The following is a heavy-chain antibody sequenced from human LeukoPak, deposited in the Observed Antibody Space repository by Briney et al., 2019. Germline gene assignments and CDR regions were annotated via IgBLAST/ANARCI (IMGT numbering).Heavy chain of an antibody. D-gene: IGHD3-3*01. J-gene: IGHJ4*02. CDR1: GFTFSSYW. CDR2: IKQDGSGK. V-gene: IGHV3-7*01. CDR3: ASARGYDFWSGSNY. Sequence: GGSLRLSCAASGFTFSSYWMSWVRQAPGKGLEWVANIKQDGSGKYYVDSVKGRFTISRDNAKNSLYLQMNSLRAEDTAVYYCASARGYDFWSGSNYWGQGTLVTVSS.